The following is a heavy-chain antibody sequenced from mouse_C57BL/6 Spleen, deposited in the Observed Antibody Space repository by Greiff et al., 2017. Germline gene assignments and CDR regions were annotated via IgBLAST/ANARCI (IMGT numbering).Heavy chain of an antibody. Sequence: QVQLQQPGAELVMPGASVKLSCKASGYTFTSYWMHWVKQRPGQGLEWIGEIDPSDSYTNYNQTFKGKSTLTVDKSSSTAYMQLSSLTSEDSAVYYCARPSGTNAMDYWGQGTSVTVSS. J-gene: IGHJ4*01. CDR3: ARPSGTNAMDY. CDR2: IDPSDSYT. D-gene: IGHD4-1*01. CDR1: GYTFTSYW. V-gene: IGHV1-69*01.